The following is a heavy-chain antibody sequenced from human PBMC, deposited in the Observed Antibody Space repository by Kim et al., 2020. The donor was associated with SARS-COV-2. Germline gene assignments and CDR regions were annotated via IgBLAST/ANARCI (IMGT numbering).Heavy chain of an antibody. Sequence: GGSLRLSCAASGFTFGDYAMHWVRQAPGKGLEWVSGISWNSGSIGYADSVKGRFTISRDNAKNSLYLQMNSLRAEDTALYYCAKARDTYYYGSGSYYGYYFDYWGQGTLVTVSS. CDR2: ISWNSGSI. D-gene: IGHD3-10*01. J-gene: IGHJ4*02. CDR1: GFTFGDYA. V-gene: IGHV3-9*01. CDR3: AKARDTYYYGSGSYYGYYFDY.